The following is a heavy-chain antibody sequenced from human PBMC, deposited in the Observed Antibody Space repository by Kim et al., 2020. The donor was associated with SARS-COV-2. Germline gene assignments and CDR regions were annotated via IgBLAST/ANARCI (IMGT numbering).Heavy chain of an antibody. Sequence: ASVKVSCKASGYTFTGYYMNWVRQAPGQGLEWMGWINPNTGGTNYAQKLQGRVTMTRDTSISTAYMELSRLRSDDTAVYYCAREDWVWQQLFAVYYFDYWGQGTLVTVSS. CDR2: INPNTGGT. D-gene: IGHD6-13*01. J-gene: IGHJ4*02. CDR3: AREDWVWQQLFAVYYFDY. V-gene: IGHV1-2*02. CDR1: GYTFTGYY.